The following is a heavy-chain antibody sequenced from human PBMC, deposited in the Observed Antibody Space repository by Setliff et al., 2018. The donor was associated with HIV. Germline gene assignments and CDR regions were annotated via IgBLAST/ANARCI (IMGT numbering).Heavy chain of an antibody. CDR3: AKDLGVLDAFDI. V-gene: IGHV3-33*06. D-gene: IGHD3-10*01. Sequence: HPGGSLRLSCAASGFTFSSYGMHWVRQAPGKGLEWVAVIWYDGSNKYYADSVKGRFTISRDNSKNTLYLQMNSLRAEDTAVYYCAKDLGVLDAFDIWGQGTMVTVSS. CDR2: IWYDGSNK. CDR1: GFTFSSYG. J-gene: IGHJ3*02.